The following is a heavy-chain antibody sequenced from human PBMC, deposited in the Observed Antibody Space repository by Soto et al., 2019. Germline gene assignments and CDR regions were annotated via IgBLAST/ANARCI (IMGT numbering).Heavy chain of an antibody. CDR2: INPNSGGT. D-gene: IGHD4-17*01. J-gene: IGHJ3*02. CDR3: ARAGTSDYVFAFDI. Sequence: ASVKVSCKASGYTFTGYYMHWVRQAPGQGLEWMGWINPNSGGTNYAQKFQGWVTMTRDTSISTAYMELSRLRSDDTAMYYCARAGTSDYVFAFDIWGQGTMVTVSS. CDR1: GYTFTGYY. V-gene: IGHV1-2*04.